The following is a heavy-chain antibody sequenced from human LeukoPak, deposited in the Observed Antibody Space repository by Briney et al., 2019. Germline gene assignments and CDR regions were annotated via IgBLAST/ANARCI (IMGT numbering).Heavy chain of an antibody. CDR2: IYPSGGRT. CDR3: ARRTTDDY. J-gene: IGHJ4*02. D-gene: IGHD1-1*01. V-gene: IGHV1-46*01. CDR1: VYTFTIYY. Sequence: ASVKVSCKASVYTFTIYYFYWVRLAPAQGLEWMGVIYPSGGRTRNSQKFLGRRTMTWEPSSRTVYMELLSLASDAAAVYYCARRTTDDYCGQGTPTTVPA.